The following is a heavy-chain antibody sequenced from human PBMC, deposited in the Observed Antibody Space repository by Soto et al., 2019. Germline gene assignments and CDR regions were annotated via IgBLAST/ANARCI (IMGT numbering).Heavy chain of an antibody. CDR2: IYHSGST. D-gene: IGHD2-8*01. CDR3: AGLYCTNGMCYVDN. CDR1: SGSISTTNW. V-gene: IGHV4-4*02. J-gene: IGHJ4*02. Sequence: SETLSLTCAVSSGSISTTNWWSWVRQPPGKGLEWIGEIYHSGSTNYNPSLKSRVTISVDKSKNQFSLKLSSVTAADTAVYYCAGLYCTNGMCYVDNWGQGTLVTVSS.